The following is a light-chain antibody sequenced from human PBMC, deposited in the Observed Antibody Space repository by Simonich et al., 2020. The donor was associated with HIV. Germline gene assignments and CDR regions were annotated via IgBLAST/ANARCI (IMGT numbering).Light chain of an antibody. CDR1: QSVLYSSNNKNY. CDR3: QQYYSTPCT. V-gene: IGKV4-1*01. Sequence: DIVMTQSPDSLAVSLGERATINCKSGQSVLYSSNNKNYLAWYQQKSGQPPMLLSYWASTRESGFPDRFSGSGSGTDFTLTISSLQAEDVAVYYCQQYYSTPCTFGQGTRLEIK. J-gene: IGKJ5*01. CDR2: WAS.